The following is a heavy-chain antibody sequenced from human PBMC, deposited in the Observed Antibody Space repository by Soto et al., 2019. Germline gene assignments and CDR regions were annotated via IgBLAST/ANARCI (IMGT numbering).Heavy chain of an antibody. Sequence: SETLSLTCTVSGGSISSSSYYWGWIRQPPGKGLEWIGSIYYSGSTYYNPSLKSRVTISVDTSKNQFSLKLSSVTAADTAVYYCARAGYGLYYYDSSGYYSGWFDPWGQGTLVTVSS. CDR1: GGSISSSSYY. CDR2: IYYSGST. D-gene: IGHD3-22*01. CDR3: ARAGYGLYYYDSSGYYSGWFDP. V-gene: IGHV4-39*01. J-gene: IGHJ5*02.